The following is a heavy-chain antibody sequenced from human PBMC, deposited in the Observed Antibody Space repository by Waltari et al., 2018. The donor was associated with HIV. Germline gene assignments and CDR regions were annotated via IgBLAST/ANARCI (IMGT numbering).Heavy chain of an antibody. CDR3: ARDTGYCSFGSCSYNWLDP. V-gene: IGHV3-30*01. J-gene: IGHJ5*02. CDR2: KSYDGSNK. Sequence: QVHLVESGGGVVQPGRSLRLSCAAPGFTFRSYAFQWVRQAPGTGLEWLALKSYDGSNKYYADSVKGRFTISRDNSKNTLYLQMNSLRAEDTSVYYCARDTGYCSFGSCSYNWLDPWGQGTLVSVSS. D-gene: IGHD2-15*01. CDR1: GFTFRSYA.